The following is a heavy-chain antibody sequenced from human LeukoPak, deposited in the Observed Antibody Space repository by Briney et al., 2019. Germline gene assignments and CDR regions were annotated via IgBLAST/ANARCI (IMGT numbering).Heavy chain of an antibody. J-gene: IGHJ4*02. CDR3: AKALVVFVGASRAFDY. CDR1: GFTFSSYA. V-gene: IGHV3-23*01. CDR2: ISGRASST. D-gene: IGHD2-15*01. Sequence: GGTLRLSCAASGFTFSSYAMNWVRQAPGRGLEWLSGISGRASSTYYADCVKGVLTIYRDNDRHTLYLQIHSLRAEDTAIYYCAKALVVFVGASRAFDYWGQGTLVTVSS.